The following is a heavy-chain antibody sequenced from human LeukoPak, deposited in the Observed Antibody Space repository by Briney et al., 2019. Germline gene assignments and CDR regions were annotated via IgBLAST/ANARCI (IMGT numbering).Heavy chain of an antibody. V-gene: IGHV1-18*01. CDR1: GYTFTSYG. Sequence: GASVKVSCKASGYTFTSYGISWVRQAPGQGLEWMGWISAYNGNTNYAQKLQGRVTMTTDTSTSTAYMELRSLRPDDTAVYYCARDRGRGVATITYYYYLDVWGKGTTVNVSS. CDR3: ARDRGRGVATITYYYYLDV. D-gene: IGHD5-12*01. J-gene: IGHJ6*03. CDR2: ISAYNGNT.